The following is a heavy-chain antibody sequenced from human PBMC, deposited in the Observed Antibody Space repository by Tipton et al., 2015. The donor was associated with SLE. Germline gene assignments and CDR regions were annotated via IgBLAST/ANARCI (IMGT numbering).Heavy chain of an antibody. CDR2: IYTSGIT. D-gene: IGHD4-17*01. J-gene: IGHJ4*02. Sequence: LRLSCTVSGGSINSESYYWSWIRQPAGKGLEWIGRIYTSGITNYNPSLKSRVTMSVDTSKNQLSLKPTSLTAADTAVYYCARHAGDYAYFDSWGQGILFTVSS. V-gene: IGHV4-61*02. CDR3: ARHAGDYAYFDS. CDR1: GGSINSESYY.